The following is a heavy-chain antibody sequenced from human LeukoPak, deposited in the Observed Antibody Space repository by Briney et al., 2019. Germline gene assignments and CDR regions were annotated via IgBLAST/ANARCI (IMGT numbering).Heavy chain of an antibody. CDR2: INEGGSEK. V-gene: IGHV3-7*04. J-gene: IGHJ4*02. Sequence: GGSLRLSCAASGFTFSNYWMSWVLQAPGKGLDWVAKINEGGSEKHYVDSVKGRFTISRDNAKNSLYLEMNGLRAEDTAVYYCARYDGYDLRYWGQGTLVTVSS. CDR3: ARYDGYDLRY. CDR1: GFTFSNYW. D-gene: IGHD5-12*01.